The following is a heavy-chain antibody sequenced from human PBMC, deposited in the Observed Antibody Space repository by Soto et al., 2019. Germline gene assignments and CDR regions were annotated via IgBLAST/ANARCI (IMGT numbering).Heavy chain of an antibody. CDR3: ARDPYYYDSGDKGGFDP. CDR2: IYHTGTT. D-gene: IGHD3-10*01. V-gene: IGHV4-4*02. CDR1: GGSLSSTHW. J-gene: IGHJ5*02. Sequence: SETLSLTCAVSGGSLSSTHWWSWVRQPQRKGLEWIGEIYHTGTTNYNPSLQSRVTISVDKSNNQFSLNLSSVTAADTAVYYCARDPYYYDSGDKGGFDPWGQGTLVTVSS.